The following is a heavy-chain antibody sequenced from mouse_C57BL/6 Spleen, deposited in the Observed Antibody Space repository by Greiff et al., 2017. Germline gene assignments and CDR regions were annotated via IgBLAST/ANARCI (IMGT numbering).Heavy chain of an antibody. J-gene: IGHJ2*01. V-gene: IGHV1-76*01. CDR2: IYPGSGNT. Sequence: VQLQQSGAELVRPGASVKLSCKASGYTFTDYYINWVKQRPGQGLEWIARIYPGSGNTYYNEKFKGKATLTAEKSSSTAYMQLSSLTSEDSAVYFCARCGYYFDYWGQGTTLTVSS. CDR3: ARCGYYFDY. CDR1: GYTFTDYY. D-gene: IGHD1-1*02.